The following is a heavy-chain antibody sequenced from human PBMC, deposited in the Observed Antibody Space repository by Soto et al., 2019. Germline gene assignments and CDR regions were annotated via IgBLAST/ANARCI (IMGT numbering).Heavy chain of an antibody. V-gene: IGHV1-8*01. J-gene: IGHJ6*03. CDR2: MNPNSGNT. CDR3: ARAFTTARGHYYYYYMDV. CDR1: GYTFTSYD. D-gene: IGHD5-18*01. Sequence: QVQLVQSGAEVKKPGASVKVSCKASGYTFTSYDINWVRQATGQGLEWMGWMNPNSGNTGYAQKFQGRVTMTRNTSIRTAYMELSSLRSEDTAVYYCARAFTTARGHYYYYYMDVWGKGTTVTVSS.